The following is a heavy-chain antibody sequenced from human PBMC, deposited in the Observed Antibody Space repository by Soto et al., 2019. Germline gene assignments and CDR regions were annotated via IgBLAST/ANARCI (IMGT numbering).Heavy chain of an antibody. D-gene: IGHD6-13*01. CDR1: GYTFTSYA. J-gene: IGHJ1*01. V-gene: IGHV1-3*01. CDR3: ARDQYSSSWYGYFQH. Sequence: ASVKVSCKASGYTFTSYAMHWVRQAPGQRLEWMGWINAGNGNTKYSQKNQGRDTITRDTSASTAYMELSSLRSEDTALYYCARDQYSSSWYGYFQHWGQGTLVTVSS. CDR2: INAGNGNT.